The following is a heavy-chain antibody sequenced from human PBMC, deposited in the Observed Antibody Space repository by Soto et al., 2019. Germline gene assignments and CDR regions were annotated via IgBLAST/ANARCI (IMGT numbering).Heavy chain of an antibody. J-gene: IGHJ6*02. V-gene: IGHV1-46*03. CDR3: AREGYCSSTSCYAKRYYYGMDV. Sequence: ASVKVSCKASGYTFTSRYMHWVRQAPGQGLEWMGIINPSGGSTSYAQKFQGRVTMTRDTSTSTVYMELSSLRSEDTAVYYCAREGYCSSTSCYAKRYYYGMDVWGQGTTVTVSS. D-gene: IGHD2-2*01. CDR1: GYTFTSRY. CDR2: INPSGGST.